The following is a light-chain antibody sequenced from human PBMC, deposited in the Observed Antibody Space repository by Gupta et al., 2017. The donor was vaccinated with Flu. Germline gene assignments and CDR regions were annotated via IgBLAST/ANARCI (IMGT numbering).Light chain of an antibody. CDR3: QYEGNTG. CDR2: GAS. J-gene: IGKJ4*01. V-gene: IGKV3-20*01. Sequence: EIVLTQSPVTLSLSPGERATLSCRASQTISSNYLAWYQQKPGQAPRLLIYGASSRATAIPDRFSGSGSGADFTLTISRLEPEEFAIYYCQYEGNTGFGGGTXVEIK. CDR1: QTISSNY.